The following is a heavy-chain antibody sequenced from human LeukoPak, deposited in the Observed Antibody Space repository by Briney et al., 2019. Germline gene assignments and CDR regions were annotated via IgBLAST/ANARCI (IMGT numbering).Heavy chain of an antibody. CDR2: ISYDGSNK. CDR1: GFTFSSYA. J-gene: IGHJ4*02. V-gene: IGHV3-30-3*01. Sequence: PGGSLRLSCAASGFTFSSYAMHWVRQAPGKGLEWVAVISYDGSNKYYADSVKGRFTISRENSKNTLYLQMNSLGAEDTAVYYCAKDYYDSSAYPYYFDSWGQGTLVTVSS. CDR3: AKDYYDSSAYPYYFDS. D-gene: IGHD3-22*01.